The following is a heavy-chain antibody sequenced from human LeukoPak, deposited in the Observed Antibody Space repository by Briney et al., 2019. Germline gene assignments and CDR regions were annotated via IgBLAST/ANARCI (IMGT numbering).Heavy chain of an antibody. CDR3: ASYPISSY. Sequence: GGSLRLSCAASGFTFSNAWMSWVRQAPGKGLEWVSSISSSSSYIYYADSVKGRFTISRDNAKNSLYLQMNSLRAEDTAVYYCASYPISSYWGQGTLVTVSS. J-gene: IGHJ4*02. CDR2: ISSSSSYI. CDR1: GFTFSNAW. V-gene: IGHV3-21*01. D-gene: IGHD3-16*02.